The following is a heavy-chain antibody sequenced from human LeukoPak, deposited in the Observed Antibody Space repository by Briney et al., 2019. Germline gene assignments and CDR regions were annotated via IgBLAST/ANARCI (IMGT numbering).Heavy chain of an antibody. J-gene: IGHJ3*02. Sequence: SQTLSLTCTVSGGSISSGGYYWSWIRQHPGKGLEWIGYIYYSGSTYYNPSLKSRVTISVDTSKNQFSLKLSSVSAADTAVYYCARAYYDILTGSRAFDIWGQGTMVTVSS. D-gene: IGHD3-9*01. CDR3: ARAYYDILTGSRAFDI. CDR2: IYYSGST. V-gene: IGHV4-31*03. CDR1: GGSISSGGYY.